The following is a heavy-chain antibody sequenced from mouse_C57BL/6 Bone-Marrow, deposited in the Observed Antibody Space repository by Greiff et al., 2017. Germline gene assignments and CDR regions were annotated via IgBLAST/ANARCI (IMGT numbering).Heavy chain of an antibody. D-gene: IGHD1-1*01. J-gene: IGHJ3*01. CDR2: IDPENGDT. Sequence: VQLKESGAELVRPGASVKLSCTASGFNIKDDYMHWVKQRPEQGLEWIGWIDPENGDTEYASKFQGKATITADTSSNTAYLQLSSLTSADTAVYYCTHGSSYGWFAYWGQGTLVTVSA. V-gene: IGHV14-4*01. CDR1: GFNIKDDY. CDR3: THGSSYGWFAY.